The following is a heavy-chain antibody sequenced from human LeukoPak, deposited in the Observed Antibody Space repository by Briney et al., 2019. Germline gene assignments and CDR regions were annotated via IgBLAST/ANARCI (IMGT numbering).Heavy chain of an antibody. Sequence: QTGGSLRLSCEASGFTFSHSWMSWVRQAPGKGVEWVANIKQDGSEKYYVHSVEGRFTISRDNAKNSLSLQMNSLRGEDTAVYYCVRSLGSSSADSWGQGTLVTVSS. CDR3: VRSLGSSSADS. J-gene: IGHJ4*02. V-gene: IGHV3-7*01. D-gene: IGHD6-6*01. CDR1: GFTFSHSW. CDR2: IKQDGSEK.